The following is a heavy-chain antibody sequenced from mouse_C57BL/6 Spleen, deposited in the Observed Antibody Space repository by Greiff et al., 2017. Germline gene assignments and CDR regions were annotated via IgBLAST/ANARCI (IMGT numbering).Heavy chain of an antibody. V-gene: IGHV5-9-1*02. Sequence: EVKLVESGEGLVKPGGSLKLSCAASGFTFSSYAMSWVRQTPEKRLEWVAYISSGGDYIYYADTVKGRFTISRDNARNTLYLQMSSLKSEDTAMYYCTRSSFTTVVAHWYFDVWGTGTTVTVSS. CDR2: ISSGGDYI. CDR1: GFTFSSYA. CDR3: TRSSFTTVVAHWYFDV. J-gene: IGHJ1*03. D-gene: IGHD1-1*01.